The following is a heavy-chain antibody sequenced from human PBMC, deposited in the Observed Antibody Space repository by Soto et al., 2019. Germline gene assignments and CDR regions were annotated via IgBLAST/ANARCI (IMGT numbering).Heavy chain of an antibody. J-gene: IGHJ4*02. CDR2: INPNSGGT. CDR3: ARESRSPEQQGFDY. CDR1: GDTITGSY. D-gene: IGHD1-1*01. V-gene: IGHV1-2*04. Sequence: ASSKVCCKAPGDTITGSYMRWVRPDTGQGLEWMGWINPNSGGTNYAQKFQGWVTMTRDTSISTAYMELSRLRSDDTAVYYGARESRSPEQQGFDYWGQGPLVSVSA.